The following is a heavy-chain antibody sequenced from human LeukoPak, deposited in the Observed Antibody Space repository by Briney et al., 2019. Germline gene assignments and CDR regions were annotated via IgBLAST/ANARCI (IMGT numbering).Heavy chain of an antibody. CDR1: GGSFSGYY. V-gene: IGHV4-30-4*08. J-gene: IGHJ4*02. Sequence: SETLSLTCAVYGGSFSGYYWSWIRQPPGKGLEWIGYIYYSGSTYYNPSLKSRVTISVDTSKNQFSLKLSSVTAADTAVYYCAREGVVVPAAIGWGQGTLVTVSS. CDR3: AREGVVVPAAIG. D-gene: IGHD2-2*02. CDR2: IYYSGST.